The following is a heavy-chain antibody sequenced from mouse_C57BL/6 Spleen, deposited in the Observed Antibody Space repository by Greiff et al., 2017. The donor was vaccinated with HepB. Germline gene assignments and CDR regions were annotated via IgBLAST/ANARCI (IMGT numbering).Heavy chain of an antibody. CDR2: IYPSDSET. CDR1: GYTFTSYW. D-gene: IGHD1-1*01. V-gene: IGHV1-61*01. J-gene: IGHJ3*01. CDR3: ARGITTVVEDAY. Sequence: QVQLKQPGAELVRPGSSVKLSCKASGYTFTSYWMDWVKQRPGQGLEWIGNIYPSDSETHYNQKFKDKATLTVDKSSSTAYMQLSSLTSEDSAVYYCARGITTVVEDAYWGQGTLVTVSA.